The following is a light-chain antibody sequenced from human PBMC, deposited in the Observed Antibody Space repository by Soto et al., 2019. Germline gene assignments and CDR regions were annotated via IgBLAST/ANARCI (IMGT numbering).Light chain of an antibody. Sequence: EMVLTQSPGTLSLSPGERATLSCSASQSVSSSYLAWYQQRPGQAPRLLIYGASSRATGIPDRFSGSGSGTDFTLTISRLEPEDFAVYYCQQYGSSPLVTFGQGTRLEIK. CDR1: QSVSSSY. J-gene: IGKJ5*01. CDR2: GAS. V-gene: IGKV3-20*01. CDR3: QQYGSSPLVT.